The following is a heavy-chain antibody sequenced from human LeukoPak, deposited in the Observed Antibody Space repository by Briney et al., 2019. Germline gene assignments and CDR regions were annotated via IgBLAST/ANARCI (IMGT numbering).Heavy chain of an antibody. J-gene: IGHJ4*02. CDR3: ARQNIGYSYGN. CDR1: GYSSTSYL. Sequence: GESLKISCKGSGYSSTSYLIGWVRQMSGKGLEWMGIIYPGDSDTRCSPSFQGQVTISGEKSISTAYLQWSSLKASDTAMYYCARQNIGYSYGNWGQGTLVTVSS. D-gene: IGHD5-18*01. V-gene: IGHV5-51*01. CDR2: IYPGDSDT.